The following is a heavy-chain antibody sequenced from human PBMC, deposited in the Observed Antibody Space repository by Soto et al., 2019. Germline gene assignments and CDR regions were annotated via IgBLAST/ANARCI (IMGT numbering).Heavy chain of an antibody. J-gene: IGHJ4*02. D-gene: IGHD3-3*01. V-gene: IGHV3-30-3*01. CDR1: GFTFSNYA. CDR3: ARGGSRPEWLLPEYFFDS. CDR2: ISYDGSNK. Sequence: PGGSLRLSCAASGFTFSNYAMHWVRQAPGKGLEWVALISYDGSNKYYADSVKGRFTISRDNSKNTLDLQMNSLRAEDTALYYYARGGSRPEWLLPEYFFDSWGQGTLVTVSS.